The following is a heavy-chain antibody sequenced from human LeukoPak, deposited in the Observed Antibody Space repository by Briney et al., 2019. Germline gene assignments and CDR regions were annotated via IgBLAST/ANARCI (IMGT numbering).Heavy chain of an antibody. CDR1: GFTFRSYE. J-gene: IGHJ4*02. CDR3: ARVAPGSGYDFDY. Sequence: GGSLILSCAASGFTFRSYEMNWVRQAPGKGLEWVSYISSSGSSIYYADSVKGRFTISRDNAKNSLYLQMNSLRAEDTAVYYCARVAPGSGYDFDYWGQGTLVTVSS. V-gene: IGHV3-48*03. D-gene: IGHD5-12*01. CDR2: ISSSGSSI.